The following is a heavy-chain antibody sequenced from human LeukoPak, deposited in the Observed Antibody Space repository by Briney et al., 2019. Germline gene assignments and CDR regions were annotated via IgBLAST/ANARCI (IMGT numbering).Heavy chain of an antibody. J-gene: IGHJ4*02. D-gene: IGHD3-3*01. Sequence: PSETLSLTCTVSGGSINDGYYYWNWIRQPAGKGLEWIGRIYTSGGTNYNPSLKSRVTISVDTPKNQFSLKLSSVTAADTAVYYCARSTSGRTIFGVVTPVYFDYWGQGTLVTVSS. CDR1: GGSINDGYYY. CDR2: IYTSGGT. V-gene: IGHV4-61*02. CDR3: ARSTSGRTIFGVVTPVYFDY.